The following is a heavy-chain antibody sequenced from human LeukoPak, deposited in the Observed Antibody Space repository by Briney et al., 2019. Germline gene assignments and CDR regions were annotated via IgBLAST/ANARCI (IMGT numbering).Heavy chain of an antibody. V-gene: IGHV3-23*01. D-gene: IGHD3-16*02. CDR3: ASLLSYDYVWGSYRANWFDP. Sequence: PAGGSLRLSCAASGFTFSSYAMSWVRQAPGKGLEWVSAISGSGGSTYYADSVKGRFTISRDNSKNTLYLQMNSLRAEDTAVYYCASLLSYDYVWGSYRANWFDPWGQGTLVTVSS. J-gene: IGHJ5*02. CDR1: GFTFSSYA. CDR2: ISGSGGST.